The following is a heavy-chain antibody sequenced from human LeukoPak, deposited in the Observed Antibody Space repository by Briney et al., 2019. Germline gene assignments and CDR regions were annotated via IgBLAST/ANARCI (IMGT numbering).Heavy chain of an antibody. Sequence: GGSLRLSCATSGFTFSSDAMHWVRQAPGKGLEWVAVTSYDGSHKYYADSVEGRFTISKDNSKNTLYLQMNSLRVDDTAVYYCARDILTGYPSYPDYRGQGTLVTVSS. D-gene: IGHD3-9*01. CDR3: ARDILTGYPSYPDY. V-gene: IGHV3-30*04. CDR2: TSYDGSHK. J-gene: IGHJ4*02. CDR1: GFTFSSDA.